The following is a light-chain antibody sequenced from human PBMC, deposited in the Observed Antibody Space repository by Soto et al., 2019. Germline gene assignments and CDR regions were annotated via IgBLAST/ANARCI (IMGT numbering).Light chain of an antibody. CDR1: QRVNSN. Sequence: TQSPAILSLSPGERATLSCRASQRVNSNLAWYQQKPGKAPRLLIYGASTRATGIPARFSGSGSGTEFTLTISGLQSEDFAVYYCQQYNDWPPLACGGGTKGDI. CDR3: QQYNDWPPLA. J-gene: IGKJ4*01. V-gene: IGKV3-15*01. CDR2: GAS.